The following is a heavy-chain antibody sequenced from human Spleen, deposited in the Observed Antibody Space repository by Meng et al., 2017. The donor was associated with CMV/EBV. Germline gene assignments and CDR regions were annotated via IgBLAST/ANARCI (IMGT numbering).Heavy chain of an antibody. J-gene: IGHJ4*02. CDR3: ARDTRTQGDFDF. CDR1: GFTFSSYG. Sequence: GESLKISCAASGFTFSSYGMHWVRQAPGKGLEWVAVIWYDGSNKYYADSVKGRFTISRDNSKNTLYLQMNSLRAEDTATYYCARDTRTQGDFDFWGQGILVTVSS. V-gene: IGHV3-33*01. CDR2: IWYDGSNK. D-gene: IGHD3-16*01.